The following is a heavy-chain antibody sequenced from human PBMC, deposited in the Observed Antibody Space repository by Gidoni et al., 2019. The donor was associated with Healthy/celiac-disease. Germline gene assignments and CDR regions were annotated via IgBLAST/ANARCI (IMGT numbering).Heavy chain of an antibody. J-gene: IGHJ4*02. CDR3: ARYEQWLY. D-gene: IGHD6-19*01. CDR2: IYHSGST. CDR1: GYSISSGYY. V-gene: IGHV4-38-2*01. Sequence: QVQLQESGPGLVKPSETLSLTCAVSGYSISSGYYWGWIRQPPGKGLEWIGSIYHSGSTYYNPSLKSRVTISVDTSKNQFSLKLSSVTAADTAVYYCARYEQWLYWGQGTLVTVSS.